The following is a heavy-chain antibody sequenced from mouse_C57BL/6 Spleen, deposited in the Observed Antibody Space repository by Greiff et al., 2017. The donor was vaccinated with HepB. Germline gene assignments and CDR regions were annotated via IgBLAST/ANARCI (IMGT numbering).Heavy chain of an antibody. V-gene: IGHV1-85*01. CDR2: IYPRDGST. J-gene: IGHJ1*03. Sequence: VKLMESGPELVKPGASVKLSCKASGYTFTSYDINWVKQRPGQGLEWIGWIYPRDGSTKYNEKFKGKATLTVDTSSSTAYMELHSLTSEDSAVYFCAKISYFDVWGTGTTVTVSS. CDR3: AKISYFDV. CDR1: GYTFTSYD.